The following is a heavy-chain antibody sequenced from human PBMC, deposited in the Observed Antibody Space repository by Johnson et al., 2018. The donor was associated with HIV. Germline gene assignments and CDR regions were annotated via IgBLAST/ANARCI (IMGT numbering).Heavy chain of an antibody. CDR2: IRYDGSNK. V-gene: IGHV3-30*02. CDR3: TTGLYWNDAFDI. D-gene: IGHD1-1*01. Sequence: VQLVESGGGVVQPGGSLRLSCAASGFIFSSYGMHWVRQAPGKGLEWVAFIRYDGSNKYYADSVKGRFTISRDGSKNTLYLQMHSLKNEDTAIYYCTTGLYWNDAFDIWGQGTMVTVSS. J-gene: IGHJ3*02. CDR1: GFIFSSYG.